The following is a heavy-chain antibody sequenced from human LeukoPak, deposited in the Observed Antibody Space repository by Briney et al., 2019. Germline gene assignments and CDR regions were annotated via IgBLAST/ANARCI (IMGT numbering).Heavy chain of an antibody. J-gene: IGHJ5*02. CDR2: INPNSGGT. V-gene: IGHV1-2*02. CDR3: ARVLPHVKGITMVRGVHRPFPENNWFDP. Sequence: ASVKVSCKASGYTFTGYYMHWVRQAPGPGLEWMGWINPNSGGTNYAQKFQGRVTMTRDTSTSTGYMELSRLRSDDTALYYCARVLPHVKGITMVRGVHRPFPENNWFDPWGQGTLVTVSS. D-gene: IGHD3-10*01. CDR1: GYTFTGYY.